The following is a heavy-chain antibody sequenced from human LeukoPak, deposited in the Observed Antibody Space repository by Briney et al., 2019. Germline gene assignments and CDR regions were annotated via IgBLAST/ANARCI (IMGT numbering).Heavy chain of an antibody. Sequence: GASVKVSCKASGYTFTGYYMHWVRQAPGRGLEWMGWINPNSGGTNYAQKFQGRVTMTRDTSISTAYMELSRLRSDDTAVYYCARVITRYCSSTSCSTNWFDPWGQGTLVTVSS. CDR2: INPNSGGT. CDR3: ARVITRYCSSTSCSTNWFDP. J-gene: IGHJ5*02. CDR1: GYTFTGYY. D-gene: IGHD2-2*02. V-gene: IGHV1-2*02.